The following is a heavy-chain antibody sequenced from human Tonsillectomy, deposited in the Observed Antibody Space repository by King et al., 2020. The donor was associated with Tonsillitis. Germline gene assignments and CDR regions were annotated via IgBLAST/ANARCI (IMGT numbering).Heavy chain of an antibody. D-gene: IGHD3-10*01. V-gene: IGHV3-53*01. CDR3: ARDRLLWFGELYDYSYYAMDV. Sequence: VQLVESGGGLIQPGGSLRLSCAASGFTVSSNHMSWVRQAPGKGLEWVSVIYSGGSTYYADSVKGRFTISRDNSKNTLYLQMNSLRAEDTAVYYCARDRLLWFGELYDYSYYAMDVWGQGTTVTVSS. J-gene: IGHJ6*02. CDR2: IYSGGST. CDR1: GFTVSSNH.